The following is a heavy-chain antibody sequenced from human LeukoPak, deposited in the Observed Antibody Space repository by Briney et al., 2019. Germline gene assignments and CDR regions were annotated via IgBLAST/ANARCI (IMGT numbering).Heavy chain of an antibody. CDR2: ISYDGSNK. Sequence: GGSLRLSCAASGLTFSSYAMHWVRQAPGKGLEWVAVISYDGSNKYYADSVKGRFTISRDNSKNTLYLQMNSLRAEDTAVYYCAKCLGSGWYASSDWGQGTLVTVSS. V-gene: IGHV3-30-3*02. CDR1: GLTFSSYA. D-gene: IGHD6-13*01. J-gene: IGHJ4*02. CDR3: AKCLGSGWYASSD.